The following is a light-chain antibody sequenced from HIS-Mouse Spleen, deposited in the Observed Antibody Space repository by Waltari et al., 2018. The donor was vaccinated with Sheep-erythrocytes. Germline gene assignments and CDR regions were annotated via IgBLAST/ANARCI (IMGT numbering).Light chain of an antibody. CDR1: KLGDKY. J-gene: IGLJ2*01. CDR2: QDS. V-gene: IGLV3-1*01. Sequence: SYELTQPPSVSVSPGQTASITCSGDKLGDKYACWYQQKPGQSPVLVIYQDSKRPSGVPGPFSRSNAGKAATLTISGTQAMDEADYYCQAWDSSTAVFGGGTKLTVL. CDR3: QAWDSSTAV.